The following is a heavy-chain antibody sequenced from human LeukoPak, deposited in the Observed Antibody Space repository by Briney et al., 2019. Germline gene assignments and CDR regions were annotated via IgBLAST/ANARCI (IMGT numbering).Heavy chain of an antibody. V-gene: IGHV3-21*01. CDR3: AREVRVGANTPFDY. Sequence: PGGSLRLSCAASGFTFSSYSMNWVRQAPGKGLEWVSSISSSSSYIYYADSVKGRFTISRDNAKNSLYLQMNSLRAEDTAVYYCAREVRVGANTPFDYWGQGTLVTVSS. J-gene: IGHJ4*02. D-gene: IGHD1-26*01. CDR1: GFTFSSYS. CDR2: ISSSSSYI.